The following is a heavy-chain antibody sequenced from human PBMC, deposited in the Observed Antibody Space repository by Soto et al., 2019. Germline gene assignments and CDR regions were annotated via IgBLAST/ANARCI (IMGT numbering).Heavy chain of an antibody. Sequence: QVQLQQWGAGLLKPSETLSLTCAVYGGSFSGYYWSWIRQPPGKGLEWIGEINHSGSTNYNPSLKSRVTISVDTYKNQFSLKLSSVTAADTAVYYCARGRYSGTLYYFDYWGQGTLVTVSS. J-gene: IGHJ4*02. CDR1: GGSFSGYY. CDR2: INHSGST. V-gene: IGHV4-34*01. CDR3: ARGRYSGTLYYFDY. D-gene: IGHD1-26*01.